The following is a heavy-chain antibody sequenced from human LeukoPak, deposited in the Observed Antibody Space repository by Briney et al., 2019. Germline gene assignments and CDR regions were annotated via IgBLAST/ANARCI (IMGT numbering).Heavy chain of an antibody. CDR1: GFTFSSYA. V-gene: IGHV3-23*01. CDR2: IIDSGEST. Sequence: GGSLRLSCAASGFTFSSYAMSWVRQAPGKGLECVSGIIDSGESTYYANFAKGRFTISRDNSNNTLYLQMNSLRAEDTAVYYCAKLGGQELHNYYVAVCGKGITVAVSS. J-gene: IGHJ6*03. CDR3: AKLGGQELHNYYVAV. D-gene: IGHD3-16*01.